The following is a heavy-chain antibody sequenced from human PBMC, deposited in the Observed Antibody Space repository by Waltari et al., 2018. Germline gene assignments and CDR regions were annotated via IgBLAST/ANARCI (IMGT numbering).Heavy chain of an antibody. Sequence: QVHLAQSGAGVRKPGASVKVSCKASGYTFASHDIPWVRQATGQGLEWMGWMNPKSGNSGYAQKFQGRVTLTRNTSITTAYMEVSSLRSEDTALYYCARGRGFLESLMYWGQGTLVTVSS. CDR2: MNPKSGNS. V-gene: IGHV1-8*03. CDR1: GYTFASHD. D-gene: IGHD3-3*01. J-gene: IGHJ4*02. CDR3: ARGRGFLESLMY.